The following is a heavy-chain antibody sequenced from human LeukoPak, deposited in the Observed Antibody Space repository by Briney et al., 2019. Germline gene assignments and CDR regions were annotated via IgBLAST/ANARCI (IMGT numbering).Heavy chain of an antibody. CDR2: ISGSGGST. D-gene: IGHD2-2*02. CDR3: ARDLEDCSSTSCHRVF. Sequence: GGSLRLSCAASGFTFSSYAMSWVRQAPGKGLEWVSAISGSGGSTYYADSVKGRFTISRDNSKNTLYLQMNSLRAEDTAVYYCARDLEDCSSTSCHRVFWGQGTLVTVSS. V-gene: IGHV3-23*01. CDR1: GFTFSSYA. J-gene: IGHJ4*02.